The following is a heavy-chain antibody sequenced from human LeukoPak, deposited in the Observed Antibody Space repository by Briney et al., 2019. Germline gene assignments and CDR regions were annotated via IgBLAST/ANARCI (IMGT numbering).Heavy chain of an antibody. V-gene: IGHV4-39*01. CDR2: IYYSGST. Sequence: SETLSLTCTVSGGSISSYYWSWIRQPPGKGLEWIGSIYYSGSTYYNPSLKSRVTISVDTSKNQFSLKLSSVTAADTAVYYCARRSSLGIDPWGQGTLVTVSS. CDR3: ARRSSLGIDP. J-gene: IGHJ5*02. CDR1: GGSISSYY. D-gene: IGHD7-27*01.